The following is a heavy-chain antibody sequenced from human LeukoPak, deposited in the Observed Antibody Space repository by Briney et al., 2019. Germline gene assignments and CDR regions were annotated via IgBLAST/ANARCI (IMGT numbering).Heavy chain of an antibody. D-gene: IGHD5-18*01. CDR1: GGSFSGYY. CDR3: ARVKLGYSYGPFDY. V-gene: IGHV4-34*01. J-gene: IGHJ4*02. CDR2: INHSGST. Sequence: KPSETLSLTCAVYGGSFSGYYWNWVRQPPGKGLEWIGEINHSGSTNYNPSLKSRVTISVDTSRNQFSLKLSSVTAADTAVYYCARVKLGYSYGPFDYWGQGTLVTVSS.